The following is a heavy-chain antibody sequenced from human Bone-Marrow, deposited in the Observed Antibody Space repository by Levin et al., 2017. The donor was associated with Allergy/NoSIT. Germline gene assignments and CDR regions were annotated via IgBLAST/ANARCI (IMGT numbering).Heavy chain of an antibody. J-gene: IGHJ5*02. CDR1: GGIFSNLA. Sequence: PGGSLRLSCKASGGIFSNLALNWVRQAPGQGLVWMGGVIPIFGTANYAQEFQDRVTITADESTSTAYLELSALKSEDTAVYYCASLGYCSYGSCFWPNDYGDDHGPWGQGTLVTVSS. D-gene: IGHD2-15*01. CDR2: VIPIFGTA. CDR3: ASLGYCSYGSCFWPNDYGDDHGP. V-gene: IGHV1-69*01.